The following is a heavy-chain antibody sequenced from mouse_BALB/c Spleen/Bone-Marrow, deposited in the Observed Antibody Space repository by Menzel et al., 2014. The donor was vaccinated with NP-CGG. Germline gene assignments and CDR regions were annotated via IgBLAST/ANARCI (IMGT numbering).Heavy chain of an antibody. V-gene: IGHV1-7*01. CDR3: ARDVDY. J-gene: IGHJ2*01. Sequence: QVQLQQPGAELAKPGASVKMSCKASGYTFSTYWMHWVKQRPGQGLEWIGYINPTTDYTEYNQKFRDKATLTADRSSSTAYMQLSSLTSEDSAVYYCARDVDYWGQGTTLTVSS. CDR1: GYTFSTYW. CDR2: INPTTDYT.